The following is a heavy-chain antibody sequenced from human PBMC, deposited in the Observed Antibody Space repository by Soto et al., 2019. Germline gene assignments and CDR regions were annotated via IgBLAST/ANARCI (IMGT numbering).Heavy chain of an antibody. CDR3: ARGRAKTRIAAAGRGWFDP. V-gene: IGHV1-8*01. CDR1: GYTFTSYD. D-gene: IGHD6-13*01. CDR2: MNPNSGNT. Sequence: QVQLVQSGAEVKKPGASVKVSCKASGYTFTSYDINWVRQATGQGLEWMGWMNPNSGNTGYAQKFQGRVTMTRNTSIGTAYMELSSLRSEDTAVYYCARGRAKTRIAAAGRGWFDPWGQGTLVTVSS. J-gene: IGHJ5*02.